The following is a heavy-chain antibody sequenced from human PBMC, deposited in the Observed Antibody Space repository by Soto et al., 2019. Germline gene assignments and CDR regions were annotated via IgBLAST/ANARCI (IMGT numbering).Heavy chain of an antibody. Sequence: ASVKVSCKASGYTFTGYYMQWLRQAPGQGPEWMGWINPKTGDTDFAQRFQGRVTMTRDTSITTAYMELSRLTSDDSAFYYCARDQLQNHYSDTSGSGSYLGSSWGQGILVT. V-gene: IGHV1-2*02. CDR2: INPKTGDT. D-gene: IGHD3-10*01. CDR3: ARDQLQNHYSDTSGSGSYLGSS. CDR1: GYTFTGYY. J-gene: IGHJ5*02.